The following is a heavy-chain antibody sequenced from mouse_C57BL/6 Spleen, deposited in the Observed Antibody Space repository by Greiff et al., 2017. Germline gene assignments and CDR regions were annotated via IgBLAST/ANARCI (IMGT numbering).Heavy chain of an antibody. CDR3: ARTWGYYAMDD. J-gene: IGHJ4*01. Sequence: EVKLQESGPGLVKPSQSLSLTCSVTGYSITSGSYWYWIRQFPGNILEWMGYISYDGSNNYNPSLKNRISITRDKSKNQFFLKLNSVTTEDTATYYCARTWGYYAMDDWGQGTSVTVSS. CDR1: GYSITSGSY. CDR2: ISYDGSN. V-gene: IGHV3-6*01.